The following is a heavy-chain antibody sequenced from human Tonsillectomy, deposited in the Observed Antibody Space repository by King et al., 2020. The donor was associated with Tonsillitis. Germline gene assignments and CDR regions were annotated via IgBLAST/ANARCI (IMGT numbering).Heavy chain of an antibody. J-gene: IGHJ4*02. CDR1: GFTISNYA. CDR3: ARSLDGSGSYTNGSP. CDR2: VYGAGSTT. V-gene: IGHV3-23*03. D-gene: IGHD3-10*01. Sequence: VHLVESGGGLVQPGGSLRLSCAASGFTISNYAMSWVRQAPGKGLEWVSVVYGAGSTTYYADSVKGRFTISRDNSKNTLYLQMNSLRAEDTAVYYCARSLDGSGSYTNGSPWGQGTLVTVSS.